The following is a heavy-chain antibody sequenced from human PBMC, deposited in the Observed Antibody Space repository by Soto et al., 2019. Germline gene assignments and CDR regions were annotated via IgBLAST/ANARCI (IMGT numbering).Heavy chain of an antibody. Sequence: SETLSLTCVVSGGPVSGDVLYWSWIRHLPGKGLQWIANVYNTGTTYYNPSLKSRVSMSVDTSQNQFSLILASVTAADTAVYYCARVHLTHLADWGQGTLVTVSS. J-gene: IGHJ1*01. CDR3: ARVHLTHLAD. D-gene: IGHD1-20*01. V-gene: IGHV4-30-4*08. CDR2: VYNTGTT. CDR1: GGPVSGDVLY.